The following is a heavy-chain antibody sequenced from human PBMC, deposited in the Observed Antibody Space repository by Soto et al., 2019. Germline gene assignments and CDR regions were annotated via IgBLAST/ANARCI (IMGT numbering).Heavy chain of an antibody. CDR1: GGSISSYY. V-gene: IGHV4-59*01. CDR2: IYYSGST. Sequence: SETLSITCTVSGGSISSYYGGWIRQPPGKGLEWIGYIYYSGSTNYNPSLKSRVTISVDTSKNQFSLKLSSVTAADTAVYYCARGTDIVVVVAATGAGAPFDIWGQGTMVTVSS. CDR3: ARGTDIVVVVAATGAGAPFDI. D-gene: IGHD2-15*01. J-gene: IGHJ3*02.